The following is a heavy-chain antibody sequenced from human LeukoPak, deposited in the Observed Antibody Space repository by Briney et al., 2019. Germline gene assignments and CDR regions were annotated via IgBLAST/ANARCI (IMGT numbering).Heavy chain of an antibody. V-gene: IGHV3-53*04. Sequence: GGSLRLSCAASGFTVSSNYMSWVRQAPGKGLGWVSVIYRGGSTYYADSVKGRFTISRHNSKNTLYLQTNSLRAEDTAVYYCARVHVNTVTTPAGAFDIWGQGTMVTVSS. CDR1: GFTVSSNY. J-gene: IGHJ3*02. CDR2: IYRGGST. D-gene: IGHD4-17*01. CDR3: ARVHVNTVTTPAGAFDI.